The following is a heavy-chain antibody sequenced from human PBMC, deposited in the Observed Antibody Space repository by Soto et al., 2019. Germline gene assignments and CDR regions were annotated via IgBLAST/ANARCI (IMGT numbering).Heavy chain of an antibody. CDR3: ARWDIVVVPADIASFDY. J-gene: IGHJ4*02. D-gene: IGHD2-2*01. Sequence: QVQLVQSGAEVKKPGASVKVSCKASGYTFTSYGISWVRQAPGQGLEWMGWISAYNGKTNYAQKLQGRVTMTTDKPTSTAYMALRSLRSDDTAVYYCARWDIVVVPADIASFDYWGQGTLVTVSS. CDR2: ISAYNGKT. V-gene: IGHV1-18*04. CDR1: GYTFTSYG.